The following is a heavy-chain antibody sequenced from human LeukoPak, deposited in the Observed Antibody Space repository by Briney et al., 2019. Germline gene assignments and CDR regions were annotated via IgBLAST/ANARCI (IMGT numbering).Heavy chain of an antibody. CDR2: ISWDGGST. CDR1: GFTFDDYA. CDR3: AKETVAGNNYYYYMDV. D-gene: IGHD6-19*01. V-gene: IGHV3-43D*03. J-gene: IGHJ6*03. Sequence: GGSLRLSCAASGFTFDDYAMHWVRQAPGKGLEWVSLISWDGGSTYYADSVKGQFTISRDNSKNSLYLQMNSLRAEDTALYYCAKETVAGNNYYYYMDVWGKGTTVTISS.